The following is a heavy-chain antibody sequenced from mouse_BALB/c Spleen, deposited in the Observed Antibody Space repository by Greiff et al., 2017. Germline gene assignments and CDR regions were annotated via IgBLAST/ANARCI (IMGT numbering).Heavy chain of an antibody. CDR1: GFSLTSYG. CDR3: ARNPGGNYYFDY. V-gene: IGHV2-2*02. D-gene: IGHD2-1*01. J-gene: IGHJ2*01. CDR2: IWSGGST. Sequence: VKLEESGPGLVQPSQSLSITCTVSGFSLTSYGVHWVRQSPGKGLEWLGVIWSGGSTDYNAAFISRLSISKDNSKSQVFFKMNSLQANDTAIYYCARNPGGNYYFDYWGQGTTLTVSS.